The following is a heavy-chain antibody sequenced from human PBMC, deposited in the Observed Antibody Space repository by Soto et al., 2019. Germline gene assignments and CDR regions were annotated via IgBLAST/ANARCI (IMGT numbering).Heavy chain of an antibody. V-gene: IGHV1-18*01. CDR1: GYAFTTYG. D-gene: IGHD3-10*01. CDR3: ARGRYGEY. CDR2: ISAHNGNT. Sequence: QVHLVQSGAEVKKPGASVKVSCKGSGYAFTTYGITWVRQAPGQGLEWMGWISAHNGNTNYAQKLQGRVTVTRDTSPSTAYMELRSLRSDDTAVYYCARGRYGEYWGHGALVTVSS. J-gene: IGHJ4*01.